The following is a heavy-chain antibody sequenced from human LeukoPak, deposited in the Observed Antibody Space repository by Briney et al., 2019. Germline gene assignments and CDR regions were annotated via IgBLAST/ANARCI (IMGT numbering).Heavy chain of an antibody. V-gene: IGHV3-23*01. D-gene: IGHD2-15*01. J-gene: IGHJ4*02. CDR2: ISGSGGST. CDR3: TRRCSGGTCYSGEDY. CDR1: GFTFSSYA. Sequence: GGSLRVSCAASGFTFSSYAMTWVRQAPGRGLEWVSAISGSGGSTYYADSVKGRFTISRDNSKNTLYLQMNSLRAEDTAVYYCTRRCSGGTCYSGEDYWGQGTLVTVSS.